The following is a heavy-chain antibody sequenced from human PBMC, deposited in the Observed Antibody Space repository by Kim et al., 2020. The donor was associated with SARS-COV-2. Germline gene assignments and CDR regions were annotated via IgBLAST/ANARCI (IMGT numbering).Heavy chain of an antibody. J-gene: IGHJ4*02. CDR2: WYN. Sequence: WYNDYAVSVKSRITINPDTSKTQFSLQLNSVTPEDTAVYYCARDRGGFDYWGQGTLVTVSS. CDR3: ARDRGGFDY. V-gene: IGHV6-1*01. D-gene: IGHD2-15*01.